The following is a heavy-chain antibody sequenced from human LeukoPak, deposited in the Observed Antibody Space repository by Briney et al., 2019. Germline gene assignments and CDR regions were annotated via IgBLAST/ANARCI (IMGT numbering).Heavy chain of an antibody. J-gene: IGHJ4*02. CDR3: ARAVTSTEGY. CDR2: INQDGSGK. CDR1: GSPFSTNW. D-gene: IGHD4-17*01. Sequence: GGSLRSSCPAPGSPFSTNWMTWAGQAQGKGLEWVASINQDGSGKFYVDSVKGRFTISRDNAQKSLYLEMNSLRAEDTAFYYCARAVTSTEGYWGQGTLVTVSS. V-gene: IGHV3-7*03.